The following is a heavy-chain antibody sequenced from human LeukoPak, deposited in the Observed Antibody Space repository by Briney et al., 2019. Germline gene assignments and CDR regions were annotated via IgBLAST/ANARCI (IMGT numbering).Heavy chain of an antibody. J-gene: IGHJ6*03. D-gene: IGHD1-14*01. CDR3: ARDRRRYDYYYYYMDV. V-gene: IGHV1-69*13. Sequence: SVKVSCKASGGTFSSYAISWVRQAPGQGLEWMGGIIPIFGTENYAQKFQGRVTITADESTSTAYMELSSLRSEDTAVYYCARDRRRYDYYYYYMDVWGKGTTVTVSS. CDR1: GGTFSSYA. CDR2: IIPIFGTE.